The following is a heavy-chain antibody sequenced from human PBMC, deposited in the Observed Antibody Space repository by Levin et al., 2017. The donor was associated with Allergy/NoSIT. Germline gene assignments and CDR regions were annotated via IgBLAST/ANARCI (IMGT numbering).Heavy chain of an antibody. Sequence: GESLKISCAASKFTFSDYFMGWIRQAPGKGLEWVSYISGSGTTIYYADSVKGRFTISRDNAKNSLYLQMNSLRAEDTALYYCAKDDNMDGSYYAWGQGTLVTVSS. V-gene: IGHV3-11*01. D-gene: IGHD1-26*01. CDR3: AKDDNMDGSYYA. CDR2: ISGSGTTI. CDR1: KFTFSDYF. J-gene: IGHJ4*02.